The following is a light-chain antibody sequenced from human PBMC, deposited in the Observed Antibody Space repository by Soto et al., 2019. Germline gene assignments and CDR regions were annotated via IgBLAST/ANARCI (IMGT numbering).Light chain of an antibody. CDR2: DDS. CDR1: NIGSKS. CDR3: QVWDSNSEHYV. J-gene: IGLJ1*01. V-gene: IGLV3-21*02. Sequence: SYELTQPPSVSVAPGQTVRVTCGGTNIGSKSVHWYQQQPGQAPVLVVYDDSDRPSGIPERISASNSGNTATLTISRVEAGDEADYHCQVWDSNSEHYVFGTGTKLTVL.